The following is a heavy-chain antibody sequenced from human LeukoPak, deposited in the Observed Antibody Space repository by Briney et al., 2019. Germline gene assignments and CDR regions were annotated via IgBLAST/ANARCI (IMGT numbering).Heavy chain of an antibody. CDR2: ISGSGGST. Sequence: GGSLRLSCAASGFTFSSYAMSWVRQAPGKGLEWVSAISGSGGSTYYADSVKGRFTISRDNSKNTLYPQMNSLRAEDTAVYYCAKGVPSTYYYDSSGYYLDYWGQGTLVTVSS. D-gene: IGHD3-22*01. CDR1: GFTFSSYA. CDR3: AKGVPSTYYYDSSGYYLDY. V-gene: IGHV3-23*01. J-gene: IGHJ4*02.